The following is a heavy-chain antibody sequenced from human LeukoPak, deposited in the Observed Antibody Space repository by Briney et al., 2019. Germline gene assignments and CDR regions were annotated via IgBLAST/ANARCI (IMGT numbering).Heavy chain of an antibody. D-gene: IGHD5-18*01. CDR2: IYYSGST. CDR1: GGSISSYY. CDR3: ARGGRGSWIQLWLPGAFDI. V-gene: IGHV4-59*01. J-gene: IGHJ3*02. Sequence: SETLSLTCTVSGGSISSYYWSWIREPPGKGLEWIGYIYYSGSTNYNPSLKSRVTISVDTCKNQFSLKLSSVTAADTAVYYCARGGRGSWIQLWLPGAFDIWGQGTMVTVSS.